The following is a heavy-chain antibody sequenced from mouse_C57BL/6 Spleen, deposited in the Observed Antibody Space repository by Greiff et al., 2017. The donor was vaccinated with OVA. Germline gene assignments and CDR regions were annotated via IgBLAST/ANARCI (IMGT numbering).Heavy chain of an antibody. CDR1: GFTFSSYA. CDR3: ARDFYGSEGDYYFDY. V-gene: IGHV5-4*01. J-gene: IGHJ2*01. D-gene: IGHD1-1*01. CDR2: ISDGGSYT. Sequence: EVKLMESGGGLVKPGGSLKLSCAASGFTFSSYAMSWVRQTPEKRLEWVATISDGGSYTYYPDNVKGRFTISRDNAKNNLYLQMSHLKSEDTAMYYCARDFYGSEGDYYFDYWGQGTTLTVSS.